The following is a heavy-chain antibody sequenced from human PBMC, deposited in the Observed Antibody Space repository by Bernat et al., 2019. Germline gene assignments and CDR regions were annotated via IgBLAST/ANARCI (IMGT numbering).Heavy chain of an antibody. CDR3: AKCRGVSFYASSGYYRLDY. V-gene: IGHV3-23*01. CDR2: ISGSGGST. Sequence: EVQLLESGGGLVQPGGSLRLSCAASGFTFSSYAMSWVRQAPGKGLEWVSAISGSGGSTYYADSVKGRFTVSRDNTKNTLYLQVNSLRAEDTAVYYYAKCRGVSFYASSGYYRLDYWGQGTLVTVSS. D-gene: IGHD3-22*01. J-gene: IGHJ4*02. CDR1: GFTFSSYA.